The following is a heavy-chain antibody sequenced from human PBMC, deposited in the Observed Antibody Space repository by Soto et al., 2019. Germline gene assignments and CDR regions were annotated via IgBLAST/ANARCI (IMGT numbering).Heavy chain of an antibody. CDR3: TIVRVADSALDH. Sequence: GGSLRLSCVGSGFTFSNNGMHWVRQTPGKGLEWVAFMSYDGSDTFYADSVKGRFTISRDNSKNTLFLHMSNLRAEDMAMYYCTIVRVADSALDHWGQETLVTVS. J-gene: IGHJ4*02. D-gene: IGHD3-10*02. CDR2: MSYDGSDT. CDR1: GFTFSNNG. V-gene: IGHV3-30*02.